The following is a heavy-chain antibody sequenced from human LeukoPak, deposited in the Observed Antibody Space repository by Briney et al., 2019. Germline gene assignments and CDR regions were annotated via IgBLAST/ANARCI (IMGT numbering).Heavy chain of an antibody. CDR1: GFTFNAYT. V-gene: IGHV3-21*01. CDR2: MSSSCDYV. J-gene: IGHJ4*02. Sequence: GGSLRLSCGASGFTFNAYTMHWVRQVPGKGLEWVSSMSSSCDYVFYADSVKGRFTIFRDNANQSLDLEMSSLRGEDTAIYYCARGLVGAAFDYWGRGTLVTVSS. CDR3: ARGLVGAAFDY. D-gene: IGHD1-26*01.